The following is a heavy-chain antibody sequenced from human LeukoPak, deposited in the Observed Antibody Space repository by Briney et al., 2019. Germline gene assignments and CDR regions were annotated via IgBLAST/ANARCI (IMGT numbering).Heavy chain of an antibody. CDR2: ISTNTGNP. D-gene: IGHD3-22*01. Sequence: ASVKVSCKASGYTFTSYAMNWVRQAPGQGLEWMGWISTNTGNPTYAQGFTGRFVFSLDTSVSTAYLQISSLKAEDTAVYYCARDFSYYYDSSGYYEHFDYWGQGTLVTVSS. CDR3: ARDFSYYYDSSGYYEHFDY. V-gene: IGHV7-4-1*02. J-gene: IGHJ4*02. CDR1: GYTFTSYA.